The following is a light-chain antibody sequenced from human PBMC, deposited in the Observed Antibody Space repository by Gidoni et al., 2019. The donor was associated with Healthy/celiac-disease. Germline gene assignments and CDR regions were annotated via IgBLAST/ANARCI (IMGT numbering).Light chain of an antibody. J-gene: IGKJ2*01. CDR2: DAS. CDR1: QSISSW. CDR3: QQNNSYPQA. V-gene: IGKV1-5*01. Sequence: DIQMTQSPSTLSASVGDRATITCRASQSISSWLDWYQQKPGKAPKLLIYDASSLESGVPSRFSGSGSGTEFTLTISSLQPDDFATYYCQQNNSYPQAFGQGTKLEIK.